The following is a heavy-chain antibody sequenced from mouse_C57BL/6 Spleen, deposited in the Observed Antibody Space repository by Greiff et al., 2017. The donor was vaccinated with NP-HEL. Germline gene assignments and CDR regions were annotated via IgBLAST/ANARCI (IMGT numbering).Heavy chain of an antibody. J-gene: IGHJ1*03. D-gene: IGHD1-1*01. CDR1: GYSITSGYD. CDR3: ARGDYGSTYWYFDV. CDR2: ISYSGST. V-gene: IGHV3-1*01. Sequence: EVQLQESGPGMVKPSQSLSLTCTVPGYSITSGYDWHWIRHFPGNKLEWMGYISYSGSTNYNPSLKSRISITHDTSKNHFFLKLNSVTTEDTATYYCARGDYGSTYWYFDVWGTGTTVTVSS.